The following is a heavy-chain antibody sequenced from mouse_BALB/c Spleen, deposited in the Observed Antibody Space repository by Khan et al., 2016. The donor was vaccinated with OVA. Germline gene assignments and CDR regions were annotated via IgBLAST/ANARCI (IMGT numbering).Heavy chain of an antibody. CDR1: GFTFSNYS. CDR2: IGRGDST. V-gene: IGHV5-6-5*01. D-gene: IGHD1-1*02. CDR3: ARDYGFAY. J-gene: IGHJ3*01. Sequence: EVELVESGGDLVKPGGSVKLSCAASGFTFSNYSMSWVRQSPEKRLEWVASIGRGDSTYYLDGVKGRFSSSRYNARNILYLQVSSLRFETTALYYCARDYGFAYWGQGTLVTVSA.